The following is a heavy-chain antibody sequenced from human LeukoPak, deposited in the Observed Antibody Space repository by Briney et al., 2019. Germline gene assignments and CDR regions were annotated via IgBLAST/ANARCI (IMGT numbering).Heavy chain of an antibody. CDR2: IYHSGIT. CDR3: VRGGGFLDI. V-gene: IGHV4-59*01. CDR1: GGSISNNY. Sequence: SETLSLTCTVSGGSISNNYWSWIRQPPGKGLEWIGYIYHSGITNYNPSLKSRITISVDTSKNKFSLKLSSVPAADTAVYYCVRGGGFLDIWGQGTMVTVSS. J-gene: IGHJ3*02. D-gene: IGHD3-16*01.